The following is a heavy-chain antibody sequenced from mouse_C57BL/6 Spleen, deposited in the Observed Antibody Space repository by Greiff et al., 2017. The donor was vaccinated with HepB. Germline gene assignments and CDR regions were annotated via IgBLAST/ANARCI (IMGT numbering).Heavy chain of an antibody. J-gene: IGHJ1*03. CDR3: ARELRQYFDV. D-gene: IGHD1-2*01. Sequence: DVQLVESEGGLVQPGSSMKLSCTASGFTFSDYYMAWVRQVPEKGLEWVANINYDGSSTYYLDSLKSRFIISRDNAKNILYLQMSSLKSEDTATYYCARELRQYFDVWGTGTTVTVSS. V-gene: IGHV5-16*01. CDR1: GFTFSDYY. CDR2: INYDGSST.